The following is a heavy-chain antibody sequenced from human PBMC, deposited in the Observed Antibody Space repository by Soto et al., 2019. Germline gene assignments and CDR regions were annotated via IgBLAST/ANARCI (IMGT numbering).Heavy chain of an antibody. CDR3: ARHPGIAGGGGGFDY. J-gene: IGHJ4*02. D-gene: IGHD6-13*01. CDR2: IDPSDSYT. CDR1: GYSFTSYW. V-gene: IGHV5-10-1*03. Sequence: EVQLVQSGAEVKKPGESLRISCKGSGYSFTSYWISWVRQMPGKGLEWMGRIDPSDSYTNYSPSFQGHVTISADKSIRTAYLQWSSLKAPDTAMYYCARHPGIAGGGGGFDYWGQGTLVTVSS.